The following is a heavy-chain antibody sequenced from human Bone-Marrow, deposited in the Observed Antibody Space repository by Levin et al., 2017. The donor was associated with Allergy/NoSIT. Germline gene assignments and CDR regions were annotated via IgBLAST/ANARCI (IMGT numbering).Heavy chain of an antibody. CDR1: GFSLSTSGMC. V-gene: IGHV2-70*11. D-gene: IGHD3-10*01. CDR3: ARTVVHSNYYYYYGSGSYPLFDY. Sequence: QTLSLTCTFSGFSLSTSGMCVSWIRQPPGKALEWLARIDWDDDKYYSTSLKTRLTISKDTSKNQVVLTMTNMDPVDTATYYCARTVVHSNYYYYYGSGSYPLFDYWGQGTLVTVSS. CDR2: IDWDDDK. J-gene: IGHJ4*02.